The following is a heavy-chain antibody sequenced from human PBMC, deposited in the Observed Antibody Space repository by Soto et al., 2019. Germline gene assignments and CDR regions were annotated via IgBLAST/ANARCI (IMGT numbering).Heavy chain of an antibody. CDR2: ICPGYSNI. J-gene: IGHJ6*02. Sequence: PGGSLKISCKGSGYIFTDHCIVWVRQMAGKGLEWVGIICPGYSNIIYSPSVQGQVTISADTSISTAYLQWTSLKASDTAMYYCARSRRGAYSSGWYSLSGYYNYGIDVWGQGTKVTVSS. V-gene: IGHV5-51*01. D-gene: IGHD6-19*01. CDR1: GYIFTDHC. CDR3: ARSRRGAYSSGWYSLSGYYNYGIDV.